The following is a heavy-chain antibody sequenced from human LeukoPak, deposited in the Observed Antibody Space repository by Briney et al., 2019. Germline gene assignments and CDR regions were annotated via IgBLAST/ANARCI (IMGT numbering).Heavy chain of an antibody. V-gene: IGHV1-8*01. CDR3: ARGREVTQGLADY. Sequence: ASVKVSCKASGYTFTSYDINWVRPATGQGLEWMGWMNPNSGNTGYAQKFQGRVTMTRNTSISTAYMELSSLRSEDTAVYYCARGREVTQGLADYWGQGTLVTVSS. D-gene: IGHD2-21*02. CDR2: MNPNSGNT. CDR1: GYTFTSYD. J-gene: IGHJ4*02.